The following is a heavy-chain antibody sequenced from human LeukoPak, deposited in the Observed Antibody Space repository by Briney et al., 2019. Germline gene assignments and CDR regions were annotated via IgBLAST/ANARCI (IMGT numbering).Heavy chain of an antibody. D-gene: IGHD3-10*01. CDR2: ISSSSSYI. CDR3: ARQISGSGSYYPYFDY. Sequence: NPGGSLRLSCAASGFTFSSYSMNWVRQAPGKGLEWVSSISSSSSYIYHADSVKGRFTISRDNAKNSLYLQMNSLRAEDTAVYYCARQISGSGSYYPYFDYWGQGTLVTVSS. V-gene: IGHV3-21*01. CDR1: GFTFSSYS. J-gene: IGHJ4*02.